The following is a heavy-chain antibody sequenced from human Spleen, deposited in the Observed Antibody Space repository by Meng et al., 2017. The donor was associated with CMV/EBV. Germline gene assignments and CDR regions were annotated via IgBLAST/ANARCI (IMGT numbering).Heavy chain of an antibody. CDR2: ISGSSSYI. CDR3: ARGKCSSTSCLDMYYYGMDV. Sequence: LSLTCAASGFTFSSYSMIWVRQAPGKGLEWVSSISGSSSYIYYADSVKGRFTISRDNAKKLLYLQMNNLRAEDTAVYYCARGKCSSTSCLDMYYYGMDVWGQGTTVTVSS. V-gene: IGHV3-21*01. J-gene: IGHJ6*02. D-gene: IGHD2-2*01. CDR1: GFTFSSYS.